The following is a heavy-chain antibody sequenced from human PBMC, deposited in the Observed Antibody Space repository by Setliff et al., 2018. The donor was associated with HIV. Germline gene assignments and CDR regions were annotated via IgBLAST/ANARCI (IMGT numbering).Heavy chain of an antibody. CDR3: ARDPHSYIWGSFGWSDP. CDR2: LYYGGST. Sequence: SETLSLTCTVSGGSISSRNYYWAWIRQPPGKGLEWIGSLYYGGSTYYKPSLKSRVTISLDTSKNQFSLRLSSVTAADTAVYYCARDPHSYIWGSFGWSDPWGPGTLVTVSS. D-gene: IGHD3-16*01. J-gene: IGHJ5*02. CDR1: GGSISSRNYY. V-gene: IGHV4-39*07.